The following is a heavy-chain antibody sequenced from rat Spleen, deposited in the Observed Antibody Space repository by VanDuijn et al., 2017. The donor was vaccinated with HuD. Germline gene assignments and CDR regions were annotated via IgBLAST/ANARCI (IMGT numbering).Heavy chain of an antibody. CDR1: GFTFSSYY. Sequence: EVQLVESGGGLVQPGRSMKLSCAASGFTFSSYYMAWVRQAPTKGLEWVASISTGGGNTYYRDSVKGRFIISRDNAKSTLYLQMDSLRSEDTATYYCTTGDGTYYRTFDYWGQGVMVTVSS. V-gene: IGHV5-25*01. CDR2: ISTGGGNT. CDR3: TTGDGTYYRTFDY. J-gene: IGHJ2*01. D-gene: IGHD1-12*02.